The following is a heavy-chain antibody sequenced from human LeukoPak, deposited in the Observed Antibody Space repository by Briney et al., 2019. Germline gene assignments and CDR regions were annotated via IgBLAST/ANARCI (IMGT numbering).Heavy chain of an antibody. V-gene: IGHV1-69*04. CDR2: IIPILGIA. CDR3: ASRYGSGSYSFDY. Sequence: ASVKVSCKASGGTFSSYAISWVRQAPGQGLEWMERIIPILGIANYAQKFQGRVTITADKSTSTAYMELSSLRSEDTAVYYCASRYGSGSYSFDYWGQGTLVTVSS. D-gene: IGHD3-10*01. CDR1: GGTFSSYA. J-gene: IGHJ4*02.